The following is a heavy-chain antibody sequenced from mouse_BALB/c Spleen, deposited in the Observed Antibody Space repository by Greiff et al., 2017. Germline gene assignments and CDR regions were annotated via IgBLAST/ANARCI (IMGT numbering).Heavy chain of an antibody. CDR1: GYTFTDYA. V-gene: IGHV1S137*01. CDR2: ISTYYGDA. Sequence: QVQLQQSGAELVRPGVSVKISCKGSGYTFTDYAMHWVKQSHAKSLEWIGVISTYYGDASYNQKFKGKATMTVDKSSSTAYMELARLTSEDSAIYYCARGIGKGAMDYWGQGTSVTVSS. J-gene: IGHJ4*01. CDR3: ARGIGKGAMDY.